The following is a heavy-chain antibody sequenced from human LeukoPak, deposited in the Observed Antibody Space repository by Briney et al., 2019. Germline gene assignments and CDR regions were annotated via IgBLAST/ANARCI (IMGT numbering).Heavy chain of an antibody. Sequence: SETLSLTCTVSGGSISSSSYYWGWIRQPPGKGLEWIGSIYYSGSTYYNPSLKSRVTISVDTSKNQFSLKLGSVTAADTAVYYCAVGSVLRFLEWLLSFDYWGQGTLVTVSS. V-gene: IGHV4-39*01. D-gene: IGHD3-3*01. CDR1: GGSISSSSYY. J-gene: IGHJ4*02. CDR2: IYYSGST. CDR3: AVGSVLRFLEWLLSFDY.